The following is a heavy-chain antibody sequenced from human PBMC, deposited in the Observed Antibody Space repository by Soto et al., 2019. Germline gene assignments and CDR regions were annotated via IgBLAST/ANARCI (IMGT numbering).Heavy chain of an antibody. CDR3: ARDRTDSGYYTNWLDP. J-gene: IGHJ5*02. V-gene: IGHV1-69*06. CDR2: IIPIFGTT. Sequence: SVKVSCKASGGTFGSDAITWVRQAPGQGLEWVGRIIPIFGTTNYAQNLQGRATISADKSTLTSYMELHSLTSDDTALYYCARDRTDSGYYTNWLDPWGQGTQVTVSS. D-gene: IGHD3-22*01. CDR1: GGTFGSDA.